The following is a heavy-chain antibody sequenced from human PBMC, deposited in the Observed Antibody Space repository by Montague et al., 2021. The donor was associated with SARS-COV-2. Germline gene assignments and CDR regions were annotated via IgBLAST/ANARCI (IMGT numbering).Heavy chain of an antibody. J-gene: IGHJ3*01. V-gene: IGHV4-34*01. CDR1: GGSFSVYY. D-gene: IGHD2-2*01. CDR2: TNHSGTA. Sequence: SETLSLTCAVYGGSFSVYYWSWLRQSPRSGLEWIAETNHSGTANYNPSLKGRVSISVDTSKNQFTLKLTSVTAADTAMYYCAKEREVVRAARTLVAFDLWGQGTMVTVSS. CDR3: AKEREVVRAARTLVAFDL.